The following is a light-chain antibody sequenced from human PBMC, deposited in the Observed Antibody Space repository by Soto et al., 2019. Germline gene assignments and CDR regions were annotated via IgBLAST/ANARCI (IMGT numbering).Light chain of an antibody. CDR2: DAS. J-gene: IGKJ5*01. Sequence: SQSPATLSVSTGERVTLSCRASQSVSSYLAWYQQKPGQAPRLLIYDASNRATGIPARFSGSGSGTDFTLTISSLEPEDFAVYYCQQRSNWPPITFGQGTRLEIK. V-gene: IGKV3-11*01. CDR3: QQRSNWPPIT. CDR1: QSVSSY.